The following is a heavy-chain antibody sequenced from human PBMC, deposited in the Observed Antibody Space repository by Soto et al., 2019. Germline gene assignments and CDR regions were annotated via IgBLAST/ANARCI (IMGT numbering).Heavy chain of an antibody. J-gene: IGHJ6*02. CDR1: GGTFTSYA. Sequence: VRVSCTAYGGTFTSYAISWVRQAPGQGLEWMGGIIPIFGTANYAQKFQGRVTITADESTTTAYMELSSLRSEDTAVYYCARACSPHLGWRSVPSLYYGMDVWGQGTTVTVS. V-gene: IGHV1-69*13. D-gene: IGHD2-15*01. CDR3: ARACSPHLGWRSVPSLYYGMDV. CDR2: IIPIFGTA.